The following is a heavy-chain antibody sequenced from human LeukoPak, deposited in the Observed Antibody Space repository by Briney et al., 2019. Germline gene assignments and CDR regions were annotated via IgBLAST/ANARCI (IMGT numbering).Heavy chain of an antibody. CDR3: ARDPSTWHFDL. V-gene: IGHV4-34*01. CDR1: GGSFSGYY. Sequence: SETLSLTCAVYGGSFSGYYWSWIRQPPGKGLEWIGEINHSGSTNYNPSLKSRVTMPVDTSKNQFSLRLTSVTAADTAVYYCARDPSTWHFDLWGRGTLVTVSS. CDR2: INHSGST. J-gene: IGHJ2*01.